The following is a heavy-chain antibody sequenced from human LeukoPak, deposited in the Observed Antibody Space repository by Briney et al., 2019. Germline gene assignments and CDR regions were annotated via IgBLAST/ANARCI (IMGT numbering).Heavy chain of an antibody. CDR2: ISSSSSYI. Sequence: PGGSLRLSCAASGFTFSSYSMNWVRQAPGKGLEWVSSISSSSSYIYYADSVKGRFTISRDNAKNSLYLQMNSLRAEDTAVYYCARDPWDTAMVVAEYFQHWGQGTLVTVSS. D-gene: IGHD5-18*01. V-gene: IGHV3-21*01. CDR3: ARDPWDTAMVVAEYFQH. J-gene: IGHJ1*01. CDR1: GFTFSSYS.